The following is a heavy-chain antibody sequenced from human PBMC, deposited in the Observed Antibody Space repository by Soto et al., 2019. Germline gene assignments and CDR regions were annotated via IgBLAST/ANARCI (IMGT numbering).Heavy chain of an antibody. CDR2: ITSSGSNT. V-gene: IGHV3-11*01. CDR1: GFTCSGYN. D-gene: IGHD6-6*01. Sequence: PVGSLRLSCAASGFTCSGYNMSWIRQAPGKGLEWVSYITSSGSNTFDAESVKGRFTISRDNTMNLLYLQMNSLSAEDTAVYYCARRGTISSAHHFDHWGQGTLVTVSS. CDR3: ARRGTISSAHHFDH. J-gene: IGHJ4*02.